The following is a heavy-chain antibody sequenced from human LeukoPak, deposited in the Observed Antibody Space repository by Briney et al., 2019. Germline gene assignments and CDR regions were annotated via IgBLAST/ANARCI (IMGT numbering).Heavy chain of an antibody. Sequence: GGTLRLSCAASGFTFSSYGMSWVRQTPGKGLEWVSAISGSGGSTYYADSVKGRFTISRDNSKNTLYLQMNSLRAEDTAVYYCAKSGSGWYSDYWGQGTLVTVSS. J-gene: IGHJ4*02. D-gene: IGHD6-19*01. V-gene: IGHV3-23*01. CDR1: GFTFSSYG. CDR3: AKSGSGWYSDY. CDR2: ISGSGGST.